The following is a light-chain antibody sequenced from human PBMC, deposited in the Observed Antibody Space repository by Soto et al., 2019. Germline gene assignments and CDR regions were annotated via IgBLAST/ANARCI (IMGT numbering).Light chain of an antibody. CDR3: PQYGSSP. CDR1: QSVSSSY. V-gene: IGKV3-20*01. Sequence: EIVLTQSPGTLSLSPGERATLSCRASQSVSSSYLAWYQQKPGQAPRLLIYGASNRATGIPDRFSGSGSGTDFTLTISRLEPEDFAVYYCPQYGSSPFGQGTRLEIK. CDR2: GAS. J-gene: IGKJ5*01.